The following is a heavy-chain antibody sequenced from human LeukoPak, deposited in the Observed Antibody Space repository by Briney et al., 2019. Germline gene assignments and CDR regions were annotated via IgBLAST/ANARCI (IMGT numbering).Heavy chain of an antibody. CDR1: GGSISNYY. CDR2: IYYSGST. Sequence: PSETLSLTCTGSGGSISNYYWTWIRQPPGKGLEWIGYIYYSGSTNYNPSLKSRVTISVDTSKNQFSLKLSSVTAADTAVYYCARINYAGYYYGMDVWGQGTTVTVSS. V-gene: IGHV4-59*01. D-gene: IGHD3-16*01. J-gene: IGHJ6*02. CDR3: ARINYAGYYYGMDV.